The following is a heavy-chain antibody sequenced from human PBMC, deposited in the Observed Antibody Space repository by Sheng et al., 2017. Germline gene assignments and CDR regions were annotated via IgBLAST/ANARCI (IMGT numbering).Heavy chain of an antibody. Sequence: QVQLQQWGAGLLKPSETLSLTCAVYGGSFSGYYWSWIRQPPGKGLEWIGEINHSGSTNYNPSLKSRVTISVDTSKNQFSLKLISVTAADTAVYYCARVDRRYNWNYGPYFDYWGQGTLVTVSS. V-gene: IGHV4-34*01. CDR1: GGSFSGYY. CDR2: INHSGST. J-gene: IGHJ4*02. CDR3: ARVDRRYNWNYGPYFDY. D-gene: IGHD1-7*01.